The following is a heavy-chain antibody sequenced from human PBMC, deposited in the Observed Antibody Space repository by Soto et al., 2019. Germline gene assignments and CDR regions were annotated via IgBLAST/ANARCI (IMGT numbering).Heavy chain of an antibody. Sequence: GGSLRLSCAASGFTFSSYCMHWVRQDPGKGLEWVAVISYDGSNKYYADSVKGRFTISRDNSKNTLYLQMNSLRAEDTAVYYCAKAHSNYGKNYYYYYMDVWGQGTTVTVSS. CDR3: AKAHSNYGKNYYYYYMDV. CDR2: ISYDGSNK. V-gene: IGHV3-30*18. J-gene: IGHJ6*03. CDR1: GFTFSSYC. D-gene: IGHD4-4*01.